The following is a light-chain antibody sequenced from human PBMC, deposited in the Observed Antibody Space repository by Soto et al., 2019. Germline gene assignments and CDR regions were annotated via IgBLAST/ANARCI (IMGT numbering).Light chain of an antibody. CDR2: DDD. V-gene: IGLV1-51*01. CDR1: SSNIGGNS. CDR3: GSWDSSLSAYV. J-gene: IGLJ1*01. Sequence: SGLTQPPSVSAAPGRRVTISCSGSSSNIGGNSVSLYQQLPGTAPKLLIYDDDKRPSGIPDRFSGSKSGTSATLGITGFQTGDEADYYCGSWDSSLSAYVFGTGTKVTVL.